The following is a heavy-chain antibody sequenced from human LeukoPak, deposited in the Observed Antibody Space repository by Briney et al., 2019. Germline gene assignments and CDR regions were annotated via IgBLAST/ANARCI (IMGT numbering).Heavy chain of an antibody. V-gene: IGHV4-61*01. CDR2: IYYSGST. J-gene: IGHJ1*01. D-gene: IGHD3-9*01. Sequence: SETLSLTCTVSGGSGSSGSYYWSWIRQPPGKGLEWIGYIYYSGSTNYNPSLKSRVTISVDTSKNQFSLKLSSVTAADTAVYYCASGSYYDILTGYYRGEYFQHWGQGTLVTVSS. CDR3: ASGSYYDILTGYYRGEYFQH. CDR1: GGSGSSGSYY.